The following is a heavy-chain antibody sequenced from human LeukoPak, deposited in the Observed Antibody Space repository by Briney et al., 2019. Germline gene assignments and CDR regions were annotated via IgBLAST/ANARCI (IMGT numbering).Heavy chain of an antibody. J-gene: IGHJ5*02. D-gene: IGHD3-22*01. CDR1: GGSFSGYY. CDR2: INHSGST. CDR3: ARDLDYYDSTWFDP. V-gene: IGHV4-34*01. Sequence: PSETLSLTCAVYGGSFSGYYWNWIRQPPGKGLEWIGEINHSGSTNYNPSLKSRVTISVDTSKNQFSLKLSSVTAADTAVYYCARDLDYYDSTWFDPWGQGTLVTVSS.